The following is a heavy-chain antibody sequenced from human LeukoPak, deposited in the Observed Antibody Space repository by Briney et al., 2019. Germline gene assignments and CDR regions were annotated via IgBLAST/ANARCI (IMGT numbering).Heavy chain of an antibody. Sequence: GGSLRLSCAVSGFTFSSYAMSWVRQAPGKGLEWVSTITGSGSYTYYADSVKGRFTTSRDNSKNTLFLQMNSLRAEDTAIYYCAKYGPQDSGSSHFDYWGQGALVTVSS. J-gene: IGHJ4*02. CDR2: ITGSGSYT. D-gene: IGHD1-26*01. V-gene: IGHV3-23*01. CDR1: GFTFSSYA. CDR3: AKYGPQDSGSSHFDY.